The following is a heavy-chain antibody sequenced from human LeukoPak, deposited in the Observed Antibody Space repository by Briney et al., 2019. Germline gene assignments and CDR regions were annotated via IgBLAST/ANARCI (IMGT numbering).Heavy chain of an antibody. Sequence: SETLSLTCTVSGYSISSGYYWGWIRQPPGKGLEWIGTIYHSGSTYYNPSLKSRVTISVDTSKSQFSLKLTSVTAADTAVYCCARVRGYCSSTICYRYYFDYWGQGTLVTVSS. CDR3: ARVRGYCSSTICYRYYFDY. V-gene: IGHV4-38-2*02. CDR1: GYSISSGYY. J-gene: IGHJ4*02. D-gene: IGHD2-2*01. CDR2: IYHSGST.